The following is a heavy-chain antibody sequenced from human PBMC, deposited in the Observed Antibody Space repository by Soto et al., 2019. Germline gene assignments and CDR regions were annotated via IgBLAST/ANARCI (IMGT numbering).Heavy chain of an antibody. D-gene: IGHD1-7*01. CDR1: GGSFTSNNW. J-gene: IGHJ4*02. CDR3: ASRDPGTSVDY. Sequence: TSATRSITCAVSGGSFTSNNWWTWVRHPPGQGLEWIGKIYRTGSTNYNPSLKSRVTISLDKSENQFSLKVTSLTAADTAVYYCASRDPGTSVDYWGQGTLVTVSS. CDR2: IYRTGST. V-gene: IGHV4-4*02.